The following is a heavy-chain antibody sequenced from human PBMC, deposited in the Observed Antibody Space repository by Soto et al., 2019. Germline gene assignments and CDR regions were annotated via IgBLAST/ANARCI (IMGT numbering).Heavy chain of an antibody. CDR3: AKLYYYDNYYAFDI. Sequence: PGESLKISCKGSGYSFTTYWIGWVRQMPGKGLDWMGIIYPGDSDTRYSPSFQGHVTISADESIDTTYLQWSSLKASDTAMYYCAKLYYYDNYYAFDIWGQGTMVTVSS. D-gene: IGHD3-22*01. J-gene: IGHJ3*02. CDR1: GYSFTTYW. CDR2: IYPGDSDT. V-gene: IGHV5-51*01.